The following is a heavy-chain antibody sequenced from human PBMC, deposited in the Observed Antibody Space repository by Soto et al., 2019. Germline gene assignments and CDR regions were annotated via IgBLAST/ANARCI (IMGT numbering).Heavy chain of an antibody. CDR3: AKNAPGASSWAEYYFDY. V-gene: IGHV3-30*18. Sequence: HPGGSLRLSCAASGFTFSSYGMHWVRQAPGKGLEWVAVISYDGSNKYYADSVKGRFTISRDNSKNTLYLQMNSLRAEDTAVYYCAKNAPGASSWAEYYFDYWGQGTLVTVSS. CDR2: ISYDGSNK. J-gene: IGHJ4*02. CDR1: GFTFSSYG. D-gene: IGHD6-13*01.